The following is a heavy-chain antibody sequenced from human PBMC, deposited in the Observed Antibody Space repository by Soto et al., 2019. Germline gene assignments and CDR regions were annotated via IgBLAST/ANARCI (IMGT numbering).Heavy chain of an antibody. CDR3: AKDKEGIAARQGY. J-gene: IGHJ4*02. D-gene: IGHD6-6*01. CDR1: GFTFSSYG. Sequence: QVQLVESGGGVVQPGRSLRLSCAASGFTFSSYGMHWVRQAPGKGLEWVAVISYDGSNKYYADSVKGRFTISRDNSKNTLYLQTNSLRAEDTAVYYCAKDKEGIAARQGYWGQGTLVTVSS. CDR2: ISYDGSNK. V-gene: IGHV3-30*18.